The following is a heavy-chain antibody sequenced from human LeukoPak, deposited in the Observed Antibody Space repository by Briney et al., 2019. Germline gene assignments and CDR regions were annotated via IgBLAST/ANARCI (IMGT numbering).Heavy chain of an antibody. Sequence: SETLSLTCTVSGGSISSYYWSWVRQSPGKGLEWIGYIYYSGSTNFNPSLKSRVTISVDTSKNQFSLKLSSVTAADTAVYYCARASSGWYNWFDPWGQGTLVTVSS. V-gene: IGHV4-59*01. CDR2: IYYSGST. D-gene: IGHD6-19*01. J-gene: IGHJ5*02. CDR3: ARASSGWYNWFDP. CDR1: GGSISSYY.